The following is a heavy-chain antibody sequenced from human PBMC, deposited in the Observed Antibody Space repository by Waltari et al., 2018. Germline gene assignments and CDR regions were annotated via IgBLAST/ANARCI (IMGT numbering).Heavy chain of an antibody. D-gene: IGHD2-15*01. CDR3: ARDRGSGLFLDS. CDR2: VHFSGKT. Sequence: QLQLQESGPGLVQPSGTLSLTCAVSGDSITTSYWWSWVRQVPGKGLEWIGQVHFSGKTNYNPSFASRVTVSLDAYNKQFSLKVTSATAADTAVYYCARDRGSGLFLDSWGPGTLVTVSP. J-gene: IGHJ4*02. CDR1: GDSITTSYW. V-gene: IGHV4-4*02.